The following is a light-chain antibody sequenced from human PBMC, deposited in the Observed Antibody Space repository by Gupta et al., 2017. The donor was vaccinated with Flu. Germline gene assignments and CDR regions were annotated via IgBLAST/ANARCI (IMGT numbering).Light chain of an antibody. Sequence: ENVLTQSPGTLSLSPGEGATLSCRASQSITRNFLAWYQQKPGQPPVLLIYGASSRATGIPDRFSGSGSGTDFTLTISRLQPEDFAAYYCQQYGTSPVTFGGGSKVEIK. V-gene: IGKV3-20*01. J-gene: IGKJ4*01. CDR1: QSITRNF. CDR3: QQYGTSPVT. CDR2: GAS.